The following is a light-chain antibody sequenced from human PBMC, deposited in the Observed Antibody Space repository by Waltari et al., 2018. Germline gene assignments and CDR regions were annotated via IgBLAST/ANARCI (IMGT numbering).Light chain of an antibody. CDR2: AAS. J-gene: IGKJ2*01. CDR3: QQCYSTPQT. CDR1: QSISSY. V-gene: IGKV1-39*01. Sequence: DTPMTHSPSSLSPSVGDRVTITFRASQSISSYLDWYQQKPGKAPKLLIYAASSLESGVPSRFSGSGSGTDFTLTISSLQAEDFATYYCQQCYSTPQTFGQGTKLDIK.